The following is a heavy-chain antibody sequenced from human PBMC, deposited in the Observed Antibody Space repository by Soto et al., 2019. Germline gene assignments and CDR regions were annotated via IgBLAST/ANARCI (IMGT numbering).Heavy chain of an antibody. CDR2: IYYSGST. Sequence: QVQLQESGPGLVKPSQTLSLTCTVSGGSISSGGYYWSWIRQHPWKGLEWIGYIYYSGSTYYNPSLKSRVTLSVDTSKNQFSLKLSSVTAADTAVYYCARERTYYDSSGYNNWFDPWGQGTLVTVSS. CDR1: GGSISSGGYY. J-gene: IGHJ5*02. D-gene: IGHD3-22*01. V-gene: IGHV4-31*03. CDR3: ARERTYYDSSGYNNWFDP.